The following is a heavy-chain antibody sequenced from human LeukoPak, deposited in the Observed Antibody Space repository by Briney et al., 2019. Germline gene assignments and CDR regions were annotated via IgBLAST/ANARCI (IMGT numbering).Heavy chain of an antibody. D-gene: IGHD2-15*01. CDR2: TRNKANSYAT. V-gene: IGHV3-72*01. Sequence: LRLFCAASGLIFSVHYMEWVRQAPGKGLEWVGRTRNKANSYATEYAACVKRRFTISRHDSKNQVYLQLNSWKTEDTVVYYCTRIDCTGGTCHDAFDIWGQGTMVTVSS. J-gene: IGHJ3*02. CDR1: GLIFSVHY. CDR3: TRIDCTGGTCHDAFDI.